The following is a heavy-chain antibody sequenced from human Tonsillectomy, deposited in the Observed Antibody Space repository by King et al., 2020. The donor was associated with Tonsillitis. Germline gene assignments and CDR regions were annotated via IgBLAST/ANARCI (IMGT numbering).Heavy chain of an antibody. CDR3: AKELGDEVGDGFDI. V-gene: IGHV3-23*04. CDR1: GFPFNNYA. CDR2: ISVSGGST. J-gene: IGHJ3*02. Sequence: QLVESGGGLVQPGGSLRLSCAASGFPFNNYAMSWVRQPPGKGLEWVSAISVSGGSTYYADSVKGRFTISRDNSKNTQYLQMNSLRVEDTAVYYCAKELGDEVGDGFDIWGQGTMVTVSS. D-gene: IGHD1-26*01.